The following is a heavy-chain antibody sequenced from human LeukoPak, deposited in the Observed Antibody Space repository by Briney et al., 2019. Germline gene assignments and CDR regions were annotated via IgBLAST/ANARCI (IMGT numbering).Heavy chain of an antibody. CDR1: GYSFTGYS. J-gene: IGHJ4*02. CDR2: VNPNSGGT. D-gene: IGHD3/OR15-3a*01. V-gene: IGHV1-2*02. CDR3: ASGLYYFDY. Sequence: ASVKVSFKASGYSFTGYSMHWVRQAPGQGLEWMGWVNPNSGGTKYAQKFQGRVTMTRDTSISTAYMELSRLRSDDTAVYYCASGLYYFDYWGQGTLVTVSS.